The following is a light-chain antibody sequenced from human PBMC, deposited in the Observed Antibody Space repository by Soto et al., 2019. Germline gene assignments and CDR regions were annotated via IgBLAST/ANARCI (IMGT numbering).Light chain of an antibody. CDR2: TAY. CDR1: QRLFSF. CDR3: QQTYSAPFT. V-gene: IGKV1-39*01. J-gene: IGKJ3*01. Sequence: DLQMTQSPSSLSASVGDSVTLTCRASQRLFSFLNWYQQAPGRAPKLLISTAYKLQSGGPSRFSGSESGTEFTLTISSLQPEDFAIYFCQQTYSAPFTLGPGTKVDVK.